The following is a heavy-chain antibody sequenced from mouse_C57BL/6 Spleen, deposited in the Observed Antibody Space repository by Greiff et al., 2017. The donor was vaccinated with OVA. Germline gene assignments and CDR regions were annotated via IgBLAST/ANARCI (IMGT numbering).Heavy chain of an antibody. CDR2: IYPGDGDT. CDR3: ARYYGSRYFDV. Sequence: VQLQQSGPELVKPGASVNTSCKASGYAFSSSWMNWVKQRPGKGLEWIGRIYPGDGDTNYNGKFKGKATLTADKSSSTAYMQLSSLTSEDSAVYFCARYYGSRYFDVWGTGTTVTVSS. V-gene: IGHV1-82*01. D-gene: IGHD1-1*01. CDR1: GYAFSSSW. J-gene: IGHJ1*03.